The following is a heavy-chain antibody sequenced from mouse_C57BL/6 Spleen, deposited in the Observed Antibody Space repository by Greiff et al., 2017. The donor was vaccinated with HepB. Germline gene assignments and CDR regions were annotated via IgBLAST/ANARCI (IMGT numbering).Heavy chain of an antibody. CDR1: GFNIKDDY. J-gene: IGHJ1*03. D-gene: IGHD4-1*01. V-gene: IGHV14-4*01. Sequence: EVQLQQSGAELVRPGASVKLSCTASGFNIKDDYMHWVKQRPEQGLEWIGWIDPENGDTEYASKFQGKATITADTSSNTADLQLSSLTSEDTAVYYCTTAGTSGDWYFDVWGTGTTVTVSS. CDR2: IDPENGDT. CDR3: TTAGTSGDWYFDV.